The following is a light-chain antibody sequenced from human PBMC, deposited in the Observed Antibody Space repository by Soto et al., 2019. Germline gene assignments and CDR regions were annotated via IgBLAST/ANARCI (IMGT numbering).Light chain of an antibody. J-gene: IGKJ1*01. V-gene: IGKV3-15*01. CDR2: GAS. Sequence: EIVMMQSPATLSVSPGERATLSCRASQSVYSSLAWYQQKPGQAPRLLIYGASTRATGIPARFSGSGSGTEFTLTISRLQSEDFAVYYCQQYNNWPPWTFGQGTKVDIK. CDR1: QSVYSS. CDR3: QQYNNWPPWT.